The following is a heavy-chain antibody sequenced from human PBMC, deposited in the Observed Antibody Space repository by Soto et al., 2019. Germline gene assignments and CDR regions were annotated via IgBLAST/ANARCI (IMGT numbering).Heavy chain of an antibody. J-gene: IGHJ4*02. D-gene: IGHD1-1*01. CDR2: IYYTGST. V-gene: IGHV4-59*01. CDR3: ARVARTGQYYFDF. Sequence: ASETLSLTCTVSGDSINFYHWTWIRQPPGKGLEWMGYIYYTGSTNYNPSLKSRVSISVDTSKNQFSLKLKSVTAADTAVYYCARVARTGQYYFDFWGQGALVTVSS. CDR1: GDSINFYH.